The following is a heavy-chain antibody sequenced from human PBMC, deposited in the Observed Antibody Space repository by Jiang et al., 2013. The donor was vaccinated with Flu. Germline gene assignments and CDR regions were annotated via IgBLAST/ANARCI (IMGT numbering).Heavy chain of an antibody. D-gene: IGHD2-2*01. CDR2: AYHTGTT. CDR3: ARQPYSTSYQDL. J-gene: IGHJ5*02. CDR1: GDSMSGYTSY. V-gene: IGHV4-39*01. Sequence: GPGLVKPSETLSLTCTLSGDSMSGYTSYWGWVRQTPGKSLEWIGSAYHTGTTYYNTALKSRVTISVDRSNNQFSLKMTSVTAADTAVYYCARQPYSTSYQDLWGREPWSSSPQ.